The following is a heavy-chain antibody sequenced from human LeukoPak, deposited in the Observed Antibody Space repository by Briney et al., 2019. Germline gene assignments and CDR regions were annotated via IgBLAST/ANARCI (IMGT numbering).Heavy chain of an antibody. CDR1: GYTFTGYD. J-gene: IGHJ4*02. CDR3: AREAYGSGSYYNVVVFFDY. Sequence: ASVKVSCKASGYTFTGYDINWVRQATGQGLEWMGWMNPNSGNTGYAQKFQGRVTMTRNTSISTAYMELSSLRSEDTAVYYCAREAYGSGSYYNVVVFFDYWGQGTLVTVSS. CDR2: MNPNSGNT. V-gene: IGHV1-8*01. D-gene: IGHD3-10*01.